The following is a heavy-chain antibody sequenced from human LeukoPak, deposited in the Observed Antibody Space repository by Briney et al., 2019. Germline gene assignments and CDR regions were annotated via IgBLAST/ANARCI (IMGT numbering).Heavy chain of an antibody. CDR1: GFTFSSYA. CDR3: AKDRVVVVAARTLDY. J-gene: IGHJ4*02. V-gene: IGHV3-23*01. CDR2: ISGSGGST. D-gene: IGHD2-15*01. Sequence: GGSLRLSCAASGFTFSSYAMSWVRQAPGKGLEWVSAISGSGGSTYYADSVKGRFTISRDNSKNTLYLQMNSLRAEDTAVYYCAKDRVVVVAARTLDYWGQGTLVTVSS.